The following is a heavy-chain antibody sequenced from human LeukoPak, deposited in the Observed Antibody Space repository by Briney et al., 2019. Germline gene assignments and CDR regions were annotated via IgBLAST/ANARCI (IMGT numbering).Heavy chain of an antibody. V-gene: IGHV3-7*01. J-gene: IGHJ4*02. CDR1: GFTFSSYR. D-gene: IGHD2-2*01. Sequence: GGSLRLSCAASGFTFSSYRMGWVRQAPGKGLEWVANIKQDGSEKYYVDSVKGRFTISRDNAKNSLYLQMNSLRAEDTAVYYCARGTASDYWGQGTLVTVSS. CDR3: ARGTASDY. CDR2: IKQDGSEK.